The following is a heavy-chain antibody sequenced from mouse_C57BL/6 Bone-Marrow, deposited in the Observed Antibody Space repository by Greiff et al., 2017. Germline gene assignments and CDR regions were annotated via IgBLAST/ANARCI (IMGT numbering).Heavy chain of an antibody. Sequence: EVQLVESGGGLVKPGGSLKLSCAASGFTFSSYAMSWVRQTPEKRLEWVATISDGGSYTYYPDNVKGRFTISRDNAKNNLYLQMSHLKSEDTAMYYCAIITTVVATDYAMDYWGQGTSVTVSS. J-gene: IGHJ4*01. V-gene: IGHV5-4*01. CDR1: GFTFSSYA. CDR2: ISDGGSYT. D-gene: IGHD1-1*01. CDR3: AIITTVVATDYAMDY.